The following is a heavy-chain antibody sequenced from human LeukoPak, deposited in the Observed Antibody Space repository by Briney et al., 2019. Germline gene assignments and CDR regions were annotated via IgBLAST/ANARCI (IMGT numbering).Heavy chain of an antibody. D-gene: IGHD1-26*01. CDR1: GFTFSSYG. CDR3: TKDLVGANSPLYFDY. V-gene: IGHV3-30*02. Sequence: GGSLRLSCAASGFTFSSYGMHWVRQAPGKGLEWVAFIRYDGSNKYYADSVKGRFTISRDNSKNTLYLQMNSLRAEDTAVYYCTKDLVGANSPLYFDYWGQGTLVTVSS. J-gene: IGHJ4*02. CDR2: IRYDGSNK.